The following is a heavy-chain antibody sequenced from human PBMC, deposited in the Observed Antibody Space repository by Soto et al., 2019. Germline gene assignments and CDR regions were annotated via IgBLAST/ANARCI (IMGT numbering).Heavy chain of an antibody. CDR2: ISAYNGNT. CDR3: ARSASPDLPYSSGWYRANMNWFDH. V-gene: IGHV1-18*01. J-gene: IGHJ5*02. CDR1: GYTFTSYG. Sequence: QVQLVQSGAEVKKPGASVKVSCKASGYTFTSYGISWVRQAPGQGLEWMGWISAYNGNTNYAQKLQGRGTMTTDTSTSTAYMELRRLRSDDTAVYYCARSASPDLPYSSGWYRANMNWFDHWGQGTLVTVSS. D-gene: IGHD6-19*01.